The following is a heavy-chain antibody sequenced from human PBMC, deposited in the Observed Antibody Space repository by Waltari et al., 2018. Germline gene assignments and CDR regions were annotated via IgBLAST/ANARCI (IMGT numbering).Heavy chain of an antibody. CDR2: IYSGGST. D-gene: IGHD6-13*01. CDR1: AFTVSSNS. CDR3: ARDTSWYSSSWYGQTA. V-gene: IGHV3-66*02. J-gene: IGHJ5*02. Sequence: EVQLVESGGGLVQPGGSLRLSCPASAFTVSSNSMSRVRQAPGKGLEWVSVIYSGGSTYYADSVKGLFTISRDNSKNTLYLQMNSLRAEDTAVYYCARDTSWYSSSWYGQTAWGQGTLVTVSS.